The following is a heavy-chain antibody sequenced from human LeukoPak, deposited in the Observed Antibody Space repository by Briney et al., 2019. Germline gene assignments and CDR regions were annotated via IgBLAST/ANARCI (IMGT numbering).Heavy chain of an antibody. V-gene: IGHV6-1*01. J-gene: IGHJ4*02. D-gene: IGHD3-3*01. Sequence: SQTLSLTCAISGDSVSSNSAAWNWIRQSPSRGLEWLGRTYYRSKWYNDYAVSAKSRITINPDTSKNQFSLKLSSVTAAGTAVYYCARHPTDPHYDFWSGYVSYYFDYWGQGTLVTVSS. CDR3: ARHPTDPHYDFWSGYVSYYFDY. CDR1: GDSVSSNSAA. CDR2: TYYRSKWYN.